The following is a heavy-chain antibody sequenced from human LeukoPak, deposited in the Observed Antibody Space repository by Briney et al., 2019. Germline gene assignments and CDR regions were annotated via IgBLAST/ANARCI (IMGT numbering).Heavy chain of an antibody. Sequence: GGSLRLSCAASGFTFSSYSMNWVRQAPGKGLEWVSSISSSSSYIYYADSVKGRFTISRDNAKNSLYLQMNSLRAEDTAVYYCARALDYYYGSGSLDYWGQGTLVTVPS. J-gene: IGHJ4*02. CDR1: GFTFSSYS. D-gene: IGHD3-10*01. CDR3: ARALDYYYGSGSLDY. V-gene: IGHV3-21*01. CDR2: ISSSSSYI.